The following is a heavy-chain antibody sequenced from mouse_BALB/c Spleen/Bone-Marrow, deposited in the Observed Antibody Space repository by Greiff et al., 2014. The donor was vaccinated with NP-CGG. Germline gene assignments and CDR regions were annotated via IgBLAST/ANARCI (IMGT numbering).Heavy chain of an antibody. CDR2: IYPYNGGT. V-gene: IGHV1S29*02. Sequence: EVQLQQSGPELVKPGASVKISCKASGYTFTDYNMRWVKQSHGKSLEWIGYIYPYNGGTGYNQKFKSKATLTVDNSSSTAYMELRSLTSEDSAVYYCARSKGGNYYAMDYWGQGTSVTVSS. CDR3: ARSKGGNYYAMDY. D-gene: IGHD1-1*02. J-gene: IGHJ4*01. CDR1: GYTFTDYN.